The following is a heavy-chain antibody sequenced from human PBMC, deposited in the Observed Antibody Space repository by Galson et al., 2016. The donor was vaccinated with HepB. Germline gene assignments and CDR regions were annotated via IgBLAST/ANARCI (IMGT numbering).Heavy chain of an antibody. V-gene: IGHV3-43*01. CDR3: AAERNRLSDH. Sequence: SLRLSCAASGFTFPDYTMHWVRQVPGKGLDWVSLVTWDAGSTFYADSVKGRFTISRDNSKFSLYLQMNSLRTEDTALYYCAAERNRLSDHWGQGTLVTVSS. D-gene: IGHD1-14*01. J-gene: IGHJ4*02. CDR2: VTWDAGST. CDR1: GFTFPDYT.